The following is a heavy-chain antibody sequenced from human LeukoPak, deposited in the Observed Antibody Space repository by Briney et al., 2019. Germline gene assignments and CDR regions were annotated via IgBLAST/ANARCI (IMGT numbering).Heavy chain of an antibody. CDR3: VKRFKIAAADPGDDY. CDR2: ISSNGGST. V-gene: IGHV3-64D*06. J-gene: IGHJ4*02. Sequence: GGSLTLSCSASGFTFSSYAMHWVRQAPGKGLEYVSAISSNGGSTYYADSVKGRFTISRDNSKNTLYLQMSSLRAEDTAVYYCVKRFKIAAADPGDDYWGQGTLVTV. D-gene: IGHD6-13*01. CDR1: GFTFSSYA.